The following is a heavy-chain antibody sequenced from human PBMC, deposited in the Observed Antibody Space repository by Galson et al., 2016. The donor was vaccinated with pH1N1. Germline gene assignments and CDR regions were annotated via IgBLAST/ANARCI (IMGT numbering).Heavy chain of an antibody. CDR3: ARGEGVQEWQSHYCEY. J-gene: IGHJ4*02. D-gene: IGHD6-19*01. Sequence: QSGAEVKKPGESLKISCQGSGYSFSSYWVAWVRQMPGKGLEWMAIMYPDDSDIKYSPSFEGQVTISADKSISTAYLQWSSLKASDTAVYYCARGEGVQEWQSHYCEYWGQGTLVTVSS. V-gene: IGHV5-51*01. CDR1: GYSFSSYW. CDR2: MYPDDSDI.